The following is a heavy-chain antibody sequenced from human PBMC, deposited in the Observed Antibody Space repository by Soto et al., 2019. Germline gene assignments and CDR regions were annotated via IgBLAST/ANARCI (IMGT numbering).Heavy chain of an antibody. CDR3: ARDKFPAMVRGVNVGFQH. CDR2: INHSGST. J-gene: IGHJ1*01. CDR1: CVSFSGYY. V-gene: IGHV4-34*01. Sequence: SETLSLTCAFNCVSFSGYYWSWIHQTPRKVLEWIGEINHSGSTNYNPSLKSRVTISVDTSKNQFSLKLSSVTAADTAVYYCARDKFPAMVRGVNVGFQHWGQGTLVTVS. D-gene: IGHD3-10*01.